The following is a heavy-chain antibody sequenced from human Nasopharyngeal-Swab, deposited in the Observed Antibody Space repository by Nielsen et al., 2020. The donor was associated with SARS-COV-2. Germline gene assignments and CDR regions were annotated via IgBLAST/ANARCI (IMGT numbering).Heavy chain of an antibody. D-gene: IGHD2/OR15-2a*01. CDR2: IYYSGST. CDR3: ARRGRASWGPAGNSGGYFDY. Sequence: ESLKISCAASGFTFSSYAMSWIRQPPGKGLEWIGYIYYSGSTNYNPSLKSRVTISVDTSKNQFSLKLSSVTAADTAVYYCARRGRASWGPAGNSGGYFDYWGQGTLVTVSS. CDR1: GFTFSSYA. V-gene: IGHV4-59*01. J-gene: IGHJ4*02.